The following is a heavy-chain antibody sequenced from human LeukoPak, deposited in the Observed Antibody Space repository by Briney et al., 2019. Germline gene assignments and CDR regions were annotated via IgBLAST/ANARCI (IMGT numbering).Heavy chain of an antibody. CDR3: AKEPRHCGGDCFSLLDC. Sequence: GGSLRLSCAASEFTFSSYSMSWVRQAPGKGLEWVSYITSGSSTIYYADSVKGRFTISRDISKNTLYLQMNSLRAEDTAVYYCAKEPRHCGGDCFSLLDCWGQGTLVTVSS. CDR2: ITSGSSTI. CDR1: EFTFSSYS. J-gene: IGHJ4*02. D-gene: IGHD2-21*02. V-gene: IGHV3-48*01.